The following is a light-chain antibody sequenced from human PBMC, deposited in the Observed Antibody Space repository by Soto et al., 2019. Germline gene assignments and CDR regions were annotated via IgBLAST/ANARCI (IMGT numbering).Light chain of an antibody. CDR3: QQYGSSPPN. V-gene: IGKV3-20*01. CDR1: QSVSSY. Sequence: EIVLTQSPATLSLSPGERATLSCRASQSVSSYLAWYQQKPGQAPRLLIYDASNRATGIPDRFSGSGSGTDFTLTLRRLEPEDFAVYYCQQYGSSPPNFGGGTKVDI. CDR2: DAS. J-gene: IGKJ4*01.